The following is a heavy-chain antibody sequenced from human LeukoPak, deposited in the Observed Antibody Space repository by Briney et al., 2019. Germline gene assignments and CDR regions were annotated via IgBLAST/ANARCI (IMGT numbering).Heavy chain of an antibody. V-gene: IGHV4-4*07. CDR3: ARKLPGYSGYDYVIDY. J-gene: IGHJ4*02. D-gene: IGHD5-12*01. Sequence: SETLSLTCTVSGGPISLHFWTWIRQPAGKGLEWIGRIYSSGSTNYHPSLKSRVTMSIDTSKNQFSLTVTSVTAADKAVYYCARKLPGYSGYDYVIDYWGQGTLVSVSS. CDR1: GGPISLHF. CDR2: IYSSGST.